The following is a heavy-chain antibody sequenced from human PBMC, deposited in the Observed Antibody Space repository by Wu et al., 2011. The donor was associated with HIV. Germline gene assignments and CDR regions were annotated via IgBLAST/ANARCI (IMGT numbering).Heavy chain of an antibody. CDR2: IRTYNGET. D-gene: IGHD6-19*01. CDR1: GYTFTTYG. CDR3: ASGGTVAGNFDH. V-gene: IGHV1-18*01. J-gene: IGHJ4*02. Sequence: QVQLVQSGAEVKKPGASVKVSCKASGYTFTTYGISWVRQAPGQGLEWIGWIRTYNGETNYAQKVQGRVTMTTDTSTNTAYMELRSLKFDDTAMYYCASGGTVAGNFDHWGQGTQVTVSS.